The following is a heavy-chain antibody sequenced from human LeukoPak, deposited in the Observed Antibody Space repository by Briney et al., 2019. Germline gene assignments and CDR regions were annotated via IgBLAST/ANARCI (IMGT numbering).Heavy chain of an antibody. CDR1: GSTFPSYD. D-gene: IGHD3-3*01. CDR3: ARVLSSDFWSNFDY. V-gene: IGHV1-18*01. CDR2: ISAYNGNT. J-gene: IGHJ4*02. Sequence: ASVKVSCKASGSTFPSYDISWVRQAPGQGLEWMGWISAYNGNTNYAQKLQGRVTMTTDTSTSTAYMELRSLRSDDTAVYYCARVLSSDFWSNFDYWGQGTLVTVSS.